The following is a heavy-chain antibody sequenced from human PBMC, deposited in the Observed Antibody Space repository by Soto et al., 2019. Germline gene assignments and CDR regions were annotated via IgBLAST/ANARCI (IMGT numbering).Heavy chain of an antibody. V-gene: IGHV4-59*08. Sequence: SETLSLTCTVSGGSISSYYRSWIRQPPGKGLEWIGYIYYSGSTNYNPSLKSRVTISVDTSKNQFSLKLSSVTAADTAVYYCARGLYGGSFGLDPWGQGTLVTVSS. CDR1: GGSISSYY. J-gene: IGHJ5*02. CDR2: IYYSGST. D-gene: IGHD2-15*01. CDR3: ARGLYGGSFGLDP.